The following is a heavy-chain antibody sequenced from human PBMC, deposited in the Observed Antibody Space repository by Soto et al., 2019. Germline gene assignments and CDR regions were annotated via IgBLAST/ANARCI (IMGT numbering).Heavy chain of an antibody. J-gene: IGHJ4*02. CDR1: GFTFSSYA. D-gene: IGHD3-22*01. V-gene: IGHV3-23*01. CDR3: AIHYLDSSGSGNDY. CDR2: ISGRGGST. Sequence: PGGSLRLSCAASGFTFSSYAMSWVRQAPGKGLEWVSAISGRGGSTYYADSVKGRFTISRDNSKNTLYLQMNSLRAEDTAVYYCAIHYLDSSGSGNDYWGQGTLVTVSA.